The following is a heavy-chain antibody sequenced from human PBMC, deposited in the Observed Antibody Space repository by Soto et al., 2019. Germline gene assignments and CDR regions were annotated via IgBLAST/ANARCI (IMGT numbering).Heavy chain of an antibody. CDR1: GFTFSSYS. CDR2: ITSSSSTI. Sequence: EVQLVESGGGSVQPGGSLRLSCAASGFTFSSYSMNWVRQAPGKGLEWVSYITSSSSTIYYADSVKGRFTISRDNAKNSLYLQMNSLRDEDTAVYYCARRYCSGGSCYVLDYWGQGTLVTVSS. J-gene: IGHJ4*02. V-gene: IGHV3-48*02. CDR3: ARRYCSGGSCYVLDY. D-gene: IGHD2-15*01.